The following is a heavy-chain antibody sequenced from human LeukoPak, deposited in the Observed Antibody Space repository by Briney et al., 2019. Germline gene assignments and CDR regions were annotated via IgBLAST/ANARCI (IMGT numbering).Heavy chain of an antibody. D-gene: IGHD3-22*01. CDR2: IPSSSSTI. CDR3: ARVDWMIGAFDI. Sequence: GGSLRLSCAASGFTFSTYSMNWVRQAPGKGQEWGSYIPSSSSTIYYADSVRGRSTISRENAKNSLYLQMNSLRDEDTAVYYCARVDWMIGAFDIWGQGTMVTVSS. V-gene: IGHV3-48*02. J-gene: IGHJ3*02. CDR1: GFTFSTYS.